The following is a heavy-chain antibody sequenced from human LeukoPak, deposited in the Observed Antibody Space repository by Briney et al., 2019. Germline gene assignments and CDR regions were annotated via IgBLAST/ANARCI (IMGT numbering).Heavy chain of an antibody. J-gene: IGHJ4*02. CDR3: ARGGQQLADY. CDR2: INQDGSEK. CDR1: KFTFSGYW. D-gene: IGHD6-13*01. Sequence: GGSLTLSCAASKFTFSGYWMSWLRQAPGQGLEWVANINQDGSEKYYVDSVKGRFTVSRDNAKNSLYLQMNSLRAEDTAVYYCARGGQQLADYWGQGTLVTVSS. V-gene: IGHV3-7*04.